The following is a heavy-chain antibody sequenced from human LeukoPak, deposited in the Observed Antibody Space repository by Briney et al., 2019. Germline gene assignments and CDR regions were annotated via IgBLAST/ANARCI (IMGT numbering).Heavy chain of an antibody. V-gene: IGHV3-30-3*01. J-gene: IGHJ4*02. CDR3: ATSISATGEALDY. CDR1: GFTFSTYA. Sequence: GRSPRLSCAASGFTFSTYAMHWVRQAPGKGLEWVAIISHDGTNKYYADSVKGRFTVSRDNSKDALYLQMNSLRVEDTAVHYCATSISATGEALDYWGQGTLVTVSS. CDR2: ISHDGTNK. D-gene: IGHD6-13*01.